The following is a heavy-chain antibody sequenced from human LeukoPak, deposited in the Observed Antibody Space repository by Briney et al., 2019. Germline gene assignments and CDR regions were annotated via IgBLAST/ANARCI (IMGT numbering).Heavy chain of an antibody. CDR3: AREVRKQQLVHGWFDP. Sequence: SETLSLTCAVYGGSFSSYYWSWIRQPAGKGLEWIGRIYTSGSTNYNPSLKSRVTMSVDTSKNQFSLKLSSVTAADTAVYYCAREVRKQQLVHGWFDPWGQGTLVTVSS. CDR1: GGSFSSYY. CDR2: IYTSGST. V-gene: IGHV4-4*07. J-gene: IGHJ5*02. D-gene: IGHD6-13*01.